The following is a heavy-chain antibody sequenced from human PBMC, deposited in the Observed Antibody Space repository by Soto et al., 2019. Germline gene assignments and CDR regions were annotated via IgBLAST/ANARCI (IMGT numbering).Heavy chain of an antibody. D-gene: IGHD2-2*01. J-gene: IGHJ3*02. V-gene: IGHV4-34*01. CDR1: GGSFSGYY. CDR2: INHSGST. CDR3: ARGQRYCSSTSCPRNAFDI. Sequence: QVQLQQWGAGLLKPSETLSLTCAVYGGSFSGYYWSWIRQPPGKGLEWIGEINHSGSTNYNPSLNSRVTISVDTSKNQFSLKLSSVTAADTAVYYCARGQRYCSSTSCPRNAFDIWGQGTMVTVSS.